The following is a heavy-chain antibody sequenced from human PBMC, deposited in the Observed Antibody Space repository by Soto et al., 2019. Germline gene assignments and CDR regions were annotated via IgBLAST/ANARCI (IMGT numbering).Heavy chain of an antibody. Sequence: QVQLVESGGGVVQPGTSLRLSCAASGFTFSNYGMHWVRQAPGKGLEWVAVIWFDGTHESYADSVKGRFTISRDNSRNKLYLQMSSLRDEDTALYYGASNHKYPGFSGHYAGDGGFDSWGQGTLVTVSS. CDR1: GFTFSNYG. V-gene: IGHV3-33*01. CDR2: IWFDGTHE. CDR3: ASNHKYPGFSGHYAGDGGFDS. D-gene: IGHD3-16*01. J-gene: IGHJ4*02.